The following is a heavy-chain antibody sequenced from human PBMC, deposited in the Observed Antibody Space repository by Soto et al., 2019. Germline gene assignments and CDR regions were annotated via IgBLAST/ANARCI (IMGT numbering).Heavy chain of an antibody. CDR1: GFTFRRHG. D-gene: IGHD6-13*01. CDR2: INPSGDST. V-gene: IGHV3-23*01. CDR3: AKVDVSTAGSFDY. Sequence: SRVPSGFTFRRHGLSWVLQPQGKGLEWVSTINPSGDSTFYADSVKGRFTIFRDNSKNTVYLQMNSLSVGDTAVYLCAKVDVSTAGSFDYWGQGTLVTVSS. J-gene: IGHJ4*02.